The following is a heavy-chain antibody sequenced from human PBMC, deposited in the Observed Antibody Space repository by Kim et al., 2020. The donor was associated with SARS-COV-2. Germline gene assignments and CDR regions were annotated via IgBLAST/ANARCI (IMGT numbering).Heavy chain of an antibody. D-gene: IGHD2-21*02. CDR2: ISGSGGST. J-gene: IGHJ4*02. Sequence: GGSLRLSCAASGFTFSSYAMSWVRQAPGKGLEWVSAISGSGGSTYYADSVKGRFTISRDNSKNTLYLQMNSLRAEDTAVYYCVERDCGGDCYSGYWGQGTLVTVSS. CDR3: VERDCGGDCYSGY. CDR1: GFTFSSYA. V-gene: IGHV3-23*01.